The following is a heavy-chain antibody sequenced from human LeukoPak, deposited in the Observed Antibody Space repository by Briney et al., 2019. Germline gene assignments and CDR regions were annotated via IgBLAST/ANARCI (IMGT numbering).Heavy chain of an antibody. V-gene: IGHV5-10-1*01. D-gene: IGHD2-15*01. CDR3: ARHIVVVAAGLNWFDP. J-gene: IGHJ5*02. CDR1: GYSFTSYW. Sequence: GESLKISCKGSGYSFTSYWISWVRQMPGKGLEWMGRIDPSDSYTNYSPSFQGHVTISDDKSISTAYLQWSSLKASDTAMYYCARHIVVVAAGLNWFDPWGQGTLVTVSS. CDR2: IDPSDSYT.